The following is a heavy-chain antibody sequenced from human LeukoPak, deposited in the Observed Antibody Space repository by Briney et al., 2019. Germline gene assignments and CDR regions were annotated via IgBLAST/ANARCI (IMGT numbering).Heavy chain of an antibody. V-gene: IGHV3-21*01. CDR3: ARVYCSGGSCSLYYYYYYMDV. Sequence: GGSLRLSYAASGFTFSSYAMNWVRQAPGKGLEWVSSITSSRSYIYYADSVKGRFTISRDNSKNTLYLQMNSLRAEDTAVYYCARVYCSGGSCSLYYYYYYMDVWGKGTTVTVSS. J-gene: IGHJ6*03. CDR2: ITSSRSYI. D-gene: IGHD2-15*01. CDR1: GFTFSSYA.